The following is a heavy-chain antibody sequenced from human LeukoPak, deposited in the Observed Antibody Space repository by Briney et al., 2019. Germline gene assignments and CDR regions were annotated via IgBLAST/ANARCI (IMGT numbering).Heavy chain of an antibody. CDR3: ARWDSSSWYGGDYMDV. CDR2: INHSGST. Sequence: SETLSLTCAVYGGSFSGYYWSWIRQPPGKGLEWIGEINHSGSTNYNPSLKSRVTISVDTSKNQFSLKLSSVTAADTAAYYCARWDSSSWYGGDYMDVWGKGTTVTVSS. V-gene: IGHV4-34*01. D-gene: IGHD6-13*01. CDR1: GGSFSGYY. J-gene: IGHJ6*03.